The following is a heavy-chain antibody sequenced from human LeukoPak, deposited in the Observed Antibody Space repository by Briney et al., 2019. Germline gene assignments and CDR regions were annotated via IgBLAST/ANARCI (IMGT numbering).Heavy chain of an antibody. J-gene: IGHJ1*01. V-gene: IGHV4-61*01. CDR2: IYYSGST. CDR1: GGSVSSGSYY. Sequence: PSETLSLTCTVSGGSVSSGSYYWSWIRQPPGKGLEWIGYIYYSGSTNYNPSLKSRVTISVDTSKNQFSLKLSSVTAADTAVYYCARVAPSIAVAGTVEYFQHWGQGTLVTVSS. CDR3: ARVAPSIAVAGTVEYFQH. D-gene: IGHD6-19*01.